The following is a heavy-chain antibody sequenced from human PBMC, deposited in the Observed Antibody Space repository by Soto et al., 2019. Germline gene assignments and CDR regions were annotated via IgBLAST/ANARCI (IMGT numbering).Heavy chain of an antibody. CDR3: AKDASLGYCSGGSCLFDY. J-gene: IGHJ4*02. CDR2: ISGSGGST. V-gene: IGHV3-23*01. CDR1: GFTFSSYA. D-gene: IGHD2-15*01. Sequence: GGSLRLSCAASGFTFSSYAMSWVRQAPGKGLEWVSAISGSGGSTYYADSVKGRFTISRDNSKNTLYLQMNSLRAEDTAVYYCAKDASLGYCSGGSCLFDYWGQGTLVTVSS.